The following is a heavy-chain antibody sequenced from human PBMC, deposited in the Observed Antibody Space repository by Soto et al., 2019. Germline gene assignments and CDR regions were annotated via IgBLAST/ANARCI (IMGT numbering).Heavy chain of an antibody. CDR2: IYPGDSDT. CDR1: GYSFTSYW. J-gene: IGHJ5*02. D-gene: IGHD3-3*01. CDR3: ARPYRQDFWSGSQNWFDP. Sequence: GESLKISCKGSGYSFTSYWIGWVRQMPGKGLEWMGIIYPGDSDTRYSPSFQGQVTISADKSISTAYLQWRSLKASDTAMYYCARPYRQDFWSGSQNWFDPWGQGTLVTVSS. V-gene: IGHV5-51*01.